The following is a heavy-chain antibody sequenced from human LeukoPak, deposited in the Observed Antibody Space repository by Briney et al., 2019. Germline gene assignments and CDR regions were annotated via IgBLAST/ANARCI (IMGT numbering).Heavy chain of an antibody. CDR2: ISGNGDIT. CDR1: RFTFNTYA. CDR3: ARVKRDCSGGSCYSYDY. V-gene: IGHV3-23*01. Sequence: PGGSLRLSCAASRFTFNTYAVNWVRQAPGKGLEWVSAISGNGDITYYADSVRGRFTISRDNSKNTLYLQMNSLRAEDTAVYYCARVKRDCSGGSCYSYDYWGQGILVTVSS. D-gene: IGHD2-15*01. J-gene: IGHJ4*02.